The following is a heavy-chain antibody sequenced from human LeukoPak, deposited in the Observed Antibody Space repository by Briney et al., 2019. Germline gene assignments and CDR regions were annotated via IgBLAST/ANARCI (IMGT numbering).Heavy chain of an antibody. CDR1: GFTVSSNY. Sequence: GGSLRLSCAASGFTVSSNYMTWVRQAPGKGLEWVSVIYRGVSIYYADSVKGRFTISRDNAKNSLYLQMNSLRAEVTAVYYCARDLGPYCSSTSCRATYYYYGMDVWGQGTTVTVSS. CDR2: IYRGVSI. D-gene: IGHD2-2*01. J-gene: IGHJ6*02. CDR3: ARDLGPYCSSTSCRATYYYYGMDV. V-gene: IGHV3-66*01.